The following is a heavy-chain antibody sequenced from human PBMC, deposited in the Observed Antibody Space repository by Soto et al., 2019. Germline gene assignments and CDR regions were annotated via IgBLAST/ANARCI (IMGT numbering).Heavy chain of an antibody. V-gene: IGHV4-39*01. D-gene: IGHD3-3*01. J-gene: IGHJ4*02. CDR3: ARRLRFLEWSGGGYFDY. Sequence: SDTLSLTCTVSGGSISSSSYYWGWIRQPPGKGLEWIGSIYYSGSTYYNPSLKSRVTISVDTSKNQFSLKLSSVTAADTAVYYCARRLRFLEWSGGGYFDYWGQGTLVTVSS. CDR1: GGSISSSSYY. CDR2: IYYSGST.